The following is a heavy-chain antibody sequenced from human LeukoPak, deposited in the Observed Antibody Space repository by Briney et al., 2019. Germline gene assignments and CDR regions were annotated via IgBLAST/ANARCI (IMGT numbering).Heavy chain of an antibody. D-gene: IGHD1-14*01. V-gene: IGHV1-18*01. Sequence: ASVTVSCRASGHTFTSFGITWVRQAPGQGLEWMGWINTYNANTNYAQNLQGRVTMTTDTSTNTAYMELSSLRSDDTAVYYCARDPPGGTPFDYWGQGTLVTVSS. CDR1: GHTFTSFG. CDR2: INTYNANT. J-gene: IGHJ4*02. CDR3: ARDPPGGTPFDY.